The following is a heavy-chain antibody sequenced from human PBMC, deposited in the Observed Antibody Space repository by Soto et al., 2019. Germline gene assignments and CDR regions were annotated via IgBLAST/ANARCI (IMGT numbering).Heavy chain of an antibody. Sequence: QVQLQQWGAGLLKPSEALSLTCAVYGGSFSGYYWSWIRQPPGKGLEWIGEINHSGSTNYNPSLKSRVTISVDTSKNQFSLKLSSVTAADTAVYYCARGLQLGRTWFDPWGQGTLVTVSS. CDR1: GGSFSGYY. J-gene: IGHJ5*02. D-gene: IGHD6-13*01. CDR2: INHSGST. CDR3: ARGLQLGRTWFDP. V-gene: IGHV4-34*01.